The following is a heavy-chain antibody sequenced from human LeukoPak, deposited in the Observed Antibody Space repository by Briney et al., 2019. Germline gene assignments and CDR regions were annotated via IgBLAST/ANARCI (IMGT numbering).Heavy chain of an antibody. CDR1: GFTVSSNY. Sequence: GGSLRLSCAASGFTVSSNYMSWVRQAPGKGLEWVSVIYSGGSTYYADSVKGRFTISRDNSKNTLYLQMNSLRAEDTAVYYCAREAGRYYYDSSGSYYSDYWGQGTLVTVSS. CDR2: IYSGGST. J-gene: IGHJ4*02. V-gene: IGHV3-53*01. D-gene: IGHD3-22*01. CDR3: AREAGRYYYDSSGSYYSDY.